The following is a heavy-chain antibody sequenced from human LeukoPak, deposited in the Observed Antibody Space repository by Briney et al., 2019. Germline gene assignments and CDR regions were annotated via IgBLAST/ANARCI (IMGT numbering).Heavy chain of an antibody. D-gene: IGHD4-17*01. V-gene: IGHV1-46*01. CDR2: INPSGGST. J-gene: IGHJ4*02. CDR3: ARESYGEEDN. CDR1: GYTFTHYY. Sequence: ASVKVSCKTSGYTFTHYYTHWVRQAPGQGLEWMGIINPSGGSTSYAQKFQGRVTMTRDTSTSTVYMELSSLRSEDTAVYYCARESYGEEDNWGQGTLVTVSS.